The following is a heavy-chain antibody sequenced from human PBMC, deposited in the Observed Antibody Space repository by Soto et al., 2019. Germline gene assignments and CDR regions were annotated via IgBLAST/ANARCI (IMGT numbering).Heavy chain of an antibody. CDR3: ARGRYGDY. CDR2: ISAHNGNT. D-gene: IGHD1-1*01. CDR1: GYAFTTYG. V-gene: IGHV1-18*01. Sequence: QVHLVQSGAEGKKPGASVKVSCQASGYAFTTYGITWVRQAPGQGLEWMGWISAHNGNTNYAQKLQGRVTVTRDTSTSTAYMELRSLRSDATAVYYCARGRYGDYWGQGALVTVSS. J-gene: IGHJ4*02.